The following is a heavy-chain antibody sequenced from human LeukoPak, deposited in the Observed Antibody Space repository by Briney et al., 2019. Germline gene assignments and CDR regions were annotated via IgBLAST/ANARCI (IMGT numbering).Heavy chain of an antibody. J-gene: IGHJ4*02. CDR3: ARGGDSSGYLY. CDR2: ISQSGNT. D-gene: IGHD3-22*01. V-gene: IGHV4-30-2*01. CDR1: GGSVSSGIYY. Sequence: PSQTLSLTCAVSGGSVSSGIYYWSWIRQPPGEGLEWIGSISQSGNTYYNSSLRSRVTISVDRSKNHFSLNLNSLTAADTAFYYCARGGDSSGYLYWGQGTLVTVSS.